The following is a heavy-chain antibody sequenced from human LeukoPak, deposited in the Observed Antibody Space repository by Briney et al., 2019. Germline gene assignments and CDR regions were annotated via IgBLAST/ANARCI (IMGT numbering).Heavy chain of an antibody. CDR1: YW. D-gene: IGHD6-6*01. V-gene: IGHV5-51*01. J-gene: IGHJ6*02. Sequence: YWSWLRQMPGKGLEWMGIIYPGDPDTRYSPSFQGQVTISADKSISTAYLQWSSLKASDTAMYYCARLPSSSSSYYYYGMDVWGQGTTVTVSS. CDR2: IYPGDPDT. CDR3: ARLPSSSSSYYYYGMDV.